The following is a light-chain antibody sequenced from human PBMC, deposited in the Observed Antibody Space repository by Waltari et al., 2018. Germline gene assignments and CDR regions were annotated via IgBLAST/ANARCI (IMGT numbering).Light chain of an antibody. J-gene: IGKJ2*01. CDR3: QQYDNWPQYT. CDR1: QSVSST. Sequence: EIVMTQSPATLSVSPGERATLSCRASQSVSSTLAWYQQKPGQAPRRLIYAASTRAAGIQARCSGSGSGTEFTLTISSMQSEDFAVYYRQQYDNWPQYTFGQGTKLEIK. CDR2: AAS. V-gene: IGKV3-15*01.